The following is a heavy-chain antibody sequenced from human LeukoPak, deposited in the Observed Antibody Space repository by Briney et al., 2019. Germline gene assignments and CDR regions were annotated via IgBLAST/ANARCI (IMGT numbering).Heavy chain of an antibody. D-gene: IGHD5-24*01. CDR3: ASGWLQSHDAFDI. J-gene: IGHJ3*02. V-gene: IGHV1-69*02. CDR2: IIPILGIA. CDR1: GGTFSSYT. Sequence: SVKVSCKASGGTFSSYTISWVRQAPGQGLEWMGRIIPILGIADYAQKFQGRVTITADKSTSTAYMELSSLRSEDTAVYYCASGWLQSHDAFDIWGQGTMVTVSS.